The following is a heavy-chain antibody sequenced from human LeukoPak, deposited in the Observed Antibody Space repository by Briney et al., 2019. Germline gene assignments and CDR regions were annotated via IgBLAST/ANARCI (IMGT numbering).Heavy chain of an antibody. J-gene: IGHJ4*02. CDR1: GGSISSGSYY. Sequence: SETLSLTCTVSGGSISSGSYYWSWIRQPAGKGLEWIGRIYTSGSTNYNPSLKSRVTISVDTSKNQFSLKLSSVTAADTAVYYCAGSYGDYAPNDYWGQGTLVTVSS. V-gene: IGHV4-61*02. CDR3: AGSYGDYAPNDY. CDR2: IYTSGST. D-gene: IGHD4-17*01.